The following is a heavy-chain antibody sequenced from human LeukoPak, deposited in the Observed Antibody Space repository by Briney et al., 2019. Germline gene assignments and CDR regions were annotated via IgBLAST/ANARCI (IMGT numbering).Heavy chain of an antibody. J-gene: IGHJ4*02. CDR2: ILGSGGST. CDR1: GFTFSNYF. D-gene: IGHD3-9*01. CDR3: AKWGDYDVLTGYYVPDY. V-gene: IGHV3-23*01. Sequence: AGGSLRLSCAASGFTFSNYFMHWVRQAPGKGLEWVSAILGSGGSTYYADSVKGRFTVSRDNSKSTLYLQMNSLRAEDTALYYCAKWGDYDVLTGYYVPDYWGQGTLVTVSS.